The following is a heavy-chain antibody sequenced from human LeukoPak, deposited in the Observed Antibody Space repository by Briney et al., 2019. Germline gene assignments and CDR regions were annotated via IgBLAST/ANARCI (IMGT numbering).Heavy chain of an antibody. Sequence: GGSLRLSCAASGFTFSSYGMHWVRQAPGKVLEWVAVISYVGSNKYYADSVKGRFTISRDNSQNTLSLQMNSLRAEDTAVYYCAKDLRSYGSGTSPFDYWGQGTLVTVSS. V-gene: IGHV3-30*18. CDR1: GFTFSSYG. J-gene: IGHJ4*02. D-gene: IGHD3-10*01. CDR2: ISYVGSNK. CDR3: AKDLRSYGSGTSPFDY.